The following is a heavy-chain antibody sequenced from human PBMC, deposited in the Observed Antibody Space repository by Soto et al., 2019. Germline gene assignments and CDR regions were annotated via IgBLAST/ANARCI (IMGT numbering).Heavy chain of an antibody. V-gene: IGHV3-30*18. CDR3: AKDRKGYGDYNWFDP. CDR1: GFTFSSYG. CDR2: ISYDGSNK. Sequence: GGSLRLSCAASGFTFSSYGMHWVRQAPGKGLEWVAVISYDGSNKYYADSVKGRFTISRDNSKNTLYLQMNSLRAEDTDVYYCAKDRKGYGDYNWFDPWGQGTLVTVSS. D-gene: IGHD4-17*01. J-gene: IGHJ5*02.